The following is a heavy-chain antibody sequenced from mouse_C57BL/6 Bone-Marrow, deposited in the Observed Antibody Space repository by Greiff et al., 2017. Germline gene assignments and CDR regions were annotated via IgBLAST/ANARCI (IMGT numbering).Heavy chain of an antibody. CDR3: STFTTVVARGFAY. J-gene: IGHJ3*01. D-gene: IGHD1-1*01. V-gene: IGHV14-4*01. CDR2: IDPESGDT. CDR1: GFNIKDDY. Sequence: EVQLQESGAELVRPGASVKLSCTASGFNIKDDYMHWVKQRPEQGLEWIGWIDPESGDTEYASKFQGKATITADTSSNTAYLQLSSLTSEDTAVYYCSTFTTVVARGFAYRGQGTLVTVSA.